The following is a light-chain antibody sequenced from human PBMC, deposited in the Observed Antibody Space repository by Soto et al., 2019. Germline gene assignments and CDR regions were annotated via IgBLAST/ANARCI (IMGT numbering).Light chain of an antibody. V-gene: IGKV3-15*01. CDR3: QQYNNWPPIT. J-gene: IGKJ5*01. Sequence: EIVMTQSPATLSLSPGERATLSCRASQSVKFNLAWYQQKPGQAPRLLIYGASTRATGIPARFSGSGSETEFALTISSLQSEDFAVYYCQQYNNWPPITFGQGKRLEIK. CDR1: QSVKFN. CDR2: GAS.